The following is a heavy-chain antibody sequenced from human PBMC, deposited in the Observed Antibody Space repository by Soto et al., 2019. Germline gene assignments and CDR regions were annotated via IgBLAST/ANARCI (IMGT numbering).Heavy chain of an antibody. CDR3: ARDSVRSGGYSGY. V-gene: IGHV1-18*01. CDR2: ISAYNGNT. Sequence: ASVKVSCKASGYTFPTYGISWVRQAPGQGLEWMGWISAYNGNTNYAQKFQGRVTMTKDTSTSTAYVELRSLRSDDTAVYYCARDSVRSGGYSGYWGQGTLVTVSS. J-gene: IGHJ4*02. CDR1: GYTFPTYG. D-gene: IGHD1-26*01.